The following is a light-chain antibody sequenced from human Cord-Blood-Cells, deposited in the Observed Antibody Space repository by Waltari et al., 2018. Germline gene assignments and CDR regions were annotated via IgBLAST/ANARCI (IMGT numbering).Light chain of an antibody. J-gene: IGKJ4*01. V-gene: IGKV1-39*01. CDR1: QSISSY. CDR2: AAS. CDR3: QQSYSTPPLT. Sequence: DLQMTQSPSSLSASVGDRVTITCRASQSISSYLNWYQQKPGKAPKLLIYAASSLQSGVPSRCSGSGSGTDFTLTISSLQPEDFATYDCQQSYSTPPLTFGGGTKVEIK.